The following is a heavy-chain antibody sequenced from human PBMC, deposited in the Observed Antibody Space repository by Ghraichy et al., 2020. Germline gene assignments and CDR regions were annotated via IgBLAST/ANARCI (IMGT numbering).Heavy chain of an antibody. V-gene: IGHV3-43*01. Sequence: GGSLRLSCAASGFTFDDYTMHWVRQAPGKGLEWVSLISWDGGSTYYADSVKGRFTISRDNSKNSLYLQMNSLRTEDTALYYCAKGYSSGWMPIGYWGQGTLVTVSS. CDR3: AKGYSSGWMPIGY. CDR2: ISWDGGST. CDR1: GFTFDDYT. D-gene: IGHD6-19*01. J-gene: IGHJ4*02.